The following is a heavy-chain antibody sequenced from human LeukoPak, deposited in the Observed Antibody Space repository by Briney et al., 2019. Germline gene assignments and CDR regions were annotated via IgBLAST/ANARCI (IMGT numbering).Heavy chain of an antibody. V-gene: IGHV4-34*01. D-gene: IGHD3-10*01. Sequence: SETLSLTCAVYGGPFSGYYWSWIRQPPGKGLEWIGEINHSGSTNYNPSLKSRVTISVDTSKNQFSLKLSSVTAADTAVYYCARGRILWFGELLDYWGQGNLVTVSS. CDR2: INHSGST. CDR3: ARGRILWFGELLDY. CDR1: GGPFSGYY. J-gene: IGHJ4*02.